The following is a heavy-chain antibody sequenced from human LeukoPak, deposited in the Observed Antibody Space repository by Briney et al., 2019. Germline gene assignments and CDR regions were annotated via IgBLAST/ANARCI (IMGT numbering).Heavy chain of an antibody. Sequence: SETLSLTCAVYGGSFSGYYWSWIRQPPGKGLEWIGEINHSGSTNYNPSLKSRVTISVDTSKSQFSLKLSSVTAADTAVYYCARLELNSSGYYPFDYWGQGTLVTVSS. CDR2: INHSGST. D-gene: IGHD3-22*01. CDR1: GGSFSGYY. J-gene: IGHJ4*02. V-gene: IGHV4-34*01. CDR3: ARLELNSSGYYPFDY.